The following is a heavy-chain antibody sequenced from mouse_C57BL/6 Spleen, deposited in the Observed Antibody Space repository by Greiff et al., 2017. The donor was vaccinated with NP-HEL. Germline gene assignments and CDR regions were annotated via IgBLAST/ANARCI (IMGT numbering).Heavy chain of an antibody. J-gene: IGHJ4*01. CDR2: IYPGDGDT. CDR3: ARHGSRRPYAMDY. D-gene: IGHD1-1*01. Sequence: QVQLQQSGPELVKPGASVKISCKASGYAFSSSWMNWVKQRPGKGLEWIGRIYPGDGDTNYNGKFKGKATLTADKSSSTAYMQLSSLTSEDSAVYFCARHGSRRPYAMDYWGQGTSVTVSS. CDR1: GYAFSSSW. V-gene: IGHV1-82*01.